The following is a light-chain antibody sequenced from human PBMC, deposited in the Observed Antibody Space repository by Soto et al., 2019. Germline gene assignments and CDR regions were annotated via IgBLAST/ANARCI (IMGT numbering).Light chain of an antibody. CDR2: DAS. J-gene: IGKJ1*01. CDR3: QHYSAFSRP. CDR1: QSIDSW. Sequence: DIQMTRSPSTLSVSVGDRVTITCRASQSIDSWLAWYQQKPGNAPKLLIYDASSLQSGVPSRFSGSGSGTEFTLTISSLQPDDFATYYCQHYSAFSRPFGQGTKVEIK. V-gene: IGKV1-5*01.